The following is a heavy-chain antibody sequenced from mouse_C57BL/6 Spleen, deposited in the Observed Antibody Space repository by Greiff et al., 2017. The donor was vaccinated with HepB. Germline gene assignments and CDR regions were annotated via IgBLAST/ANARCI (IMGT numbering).Heavy chain of an antibody. Sequence: VQLQQSGAELVRPGTSVKVSCKASGYAFTNYLIEWVKQRPGQGLEWIGVINPGSGGTNYNEKFKGKATLTADKSSSTAYMQLSSLTSADSAVYFCARGDGYYEGFDYWGQGTTLTVSS. CDR3: ARGDGYYEGFDY. V-gene: IGHV1-54*01. CDR2: INPGSGGT. D-gene: IGHD2-3*01. J-gene: IGHJ2*01. CDR1: GYAFTNYL.